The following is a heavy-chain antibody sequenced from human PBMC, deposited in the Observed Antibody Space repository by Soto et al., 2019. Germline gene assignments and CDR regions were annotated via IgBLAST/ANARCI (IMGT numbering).Heavy chain of an antibody. Sequence: PSETLSLTCAVSGGSISSSNWWSWVRQPPGKGLEWIGTYYHGGRTTYNPSLKSRVIITVDKSKNQLSLKLSSMTAADTAVYYCASGHCLGGSCSLNWFDPWGQGTLVTVSS. CDR2: YYHGGRT. CDR3: ASGHCLGGSCSLNWFDP. V-gene: IGHV4-4*02. J-gene: IGHJ5*02. D-gene: IGHD2-15*01. CDR1: GGSISSSNW.